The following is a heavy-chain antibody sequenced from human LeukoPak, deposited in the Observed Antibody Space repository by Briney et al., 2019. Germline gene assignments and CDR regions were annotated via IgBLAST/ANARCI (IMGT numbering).Heavy chain of an antibody. CDR1: GYTFTGYY. V-gene: IGHV1-2*02. CDR2: INPNSGGT. J-gene: IGHJ4*02. D-gene: IGHD1-26*01. Sequence: TSVKVSCKASGYTFTGYYMHWVRQAPGQGLEWMGWINPNSGGTNYAQKFQGRVTMTRDTSISTAYMELSRLRSDDTAVYYCARGRYSESPFDYWGQGTLVTVSS. CDR3: ARGRYSESPFDY.